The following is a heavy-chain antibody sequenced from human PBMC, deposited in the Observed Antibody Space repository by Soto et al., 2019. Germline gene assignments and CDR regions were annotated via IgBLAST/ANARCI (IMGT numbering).Heavy chain of an antibody. CDR2: INAGNGNT. J-gene: IGHJ1*01. V-gene: IGHV1-3*01. D-gene: IGHD2-21*02. CDR3: AREGDSSPLQR. Sequence: ASVKISCKASGYTFTSYAMHWVRQAPGQRLEWMGWINAGNGNTKYSQKLQGRVTITRDTSASTAYMELSSLRSEDTAVYYCAREGDSSPLQRWGQGTLVTVSS. CDR1: GYTFTSYA.